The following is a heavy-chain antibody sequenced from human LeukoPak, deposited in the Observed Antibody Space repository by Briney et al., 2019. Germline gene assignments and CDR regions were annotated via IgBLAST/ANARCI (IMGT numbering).Heavy chain of an antibody. CDR3: ATGDGIAVAGRANDAFDI. J-gene: IGHJ3*02. Sequence: SETLSLTCAVYGGSFSGYYWSWIRQPPGKGLEWIGEINHSGSTNYNPSLKSRVTISVDTSKNQFSLKLSSVTAADTAVYYCATGDGIAVAGRANDAFDIWGQGTMVTVSS. CDR1: GGSFSGYY. V-gene: IGHV4-34*01. CDR2: INHSGST. D-gene: IGHD6-19*01.